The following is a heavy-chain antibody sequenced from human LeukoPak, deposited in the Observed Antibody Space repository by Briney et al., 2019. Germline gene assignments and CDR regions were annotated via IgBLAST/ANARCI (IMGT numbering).Heavy chain of an antibody. CDR1: GFTFSNYA. V-gene: IGHV3-30-3*01. Sequence: GGSLRLSCTASGFTFSNYAMHWVRQASGRGLEWVAVISFDGINRFYPDSVKGRFTISRDSSKNTLYLHMNSLRPEDTAVYYCARTLRFRGYYFDYWGQGTLVTVSS. CDR3: ARTLRFRGYYFDY. CDR2: ISFDGINR. J-gene: IGHJ4*02. D-gene: IGHD3-10*01.